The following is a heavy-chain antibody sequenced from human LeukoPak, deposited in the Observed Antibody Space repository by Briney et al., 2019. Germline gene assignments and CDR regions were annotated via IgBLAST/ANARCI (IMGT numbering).Heavy chain of an antibody. CDR1: GGSISGYS. J-gene: IGHJ4*02. CDR2: IYYSGST. V-gene: IGHV4-59*08. D-gene: IGHD6-19*01. CDR3: ARLASSGWSHCDY. Sequence: SETLSLTCTVSGGSISGYSWSWIRQPPGKGPEWIGYIYYSGSTNYNPSLKSRVTISVDTSKNQFSLKMNSVTAADTAVYYCARLASSGWSHCDYWGQGTLVTVSS.